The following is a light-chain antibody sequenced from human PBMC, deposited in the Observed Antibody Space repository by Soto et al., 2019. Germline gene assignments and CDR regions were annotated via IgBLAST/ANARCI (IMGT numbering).Light chain of an antibody. CDR1: QGIGAY. CDR2: AAS. V-gene: IGKV1-27*01. J-gene: IGKJ4*01. Sequence: DIQMTQSPSSVSASLGDRVTITCRASQGIGAYLAWFQQEPGNVPKLLIYAASTLQSGVPSRFSGSGSGTDFTLTISSLQPEDVATYYCQKYNSAPLTFGGGTKVEIK. CDR3: QKYNSAPLT.